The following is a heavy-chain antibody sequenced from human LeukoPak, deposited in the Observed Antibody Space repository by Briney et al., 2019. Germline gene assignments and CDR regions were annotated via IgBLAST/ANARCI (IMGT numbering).Heavy chain of an antibody. D-gene: IGHD3-3*01. J-gene: IGHJ4*02. CDR2: MNPNSGNT. CDR3: ARVGTIFGVAKGNDY. CDR1: GYTFTSYD. V-gene: IGHV1-8*01. Sequence: ASVKVSCKASGYTFTSYDINWVRQATGQGLEWMGWMNPNSGNTGYAQKFLGRVTMTRNTSISTAYMELSSLRSEDTAVYYCARVGTIFGVAKGNDYWGQGTLVTVSS.